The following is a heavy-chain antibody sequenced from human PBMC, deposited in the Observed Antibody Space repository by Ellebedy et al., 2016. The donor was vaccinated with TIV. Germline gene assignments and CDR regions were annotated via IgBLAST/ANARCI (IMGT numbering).Heavy chain of an antibody. CDR1: GGSISSGDYY. Sequence: SETLSLTXTVSGGSISSGDYYWSWIRQPPGKGLEWIGYIYYSGSTYYNPSLKSRVTISVDTSKNQFSLKLSSVTAADTAVYYCARSRPGVVVIDYWGQGTLVTVSS. CDR3: ARSRPGVVVIDY. V-gene: IGHV4-30-4*01. CDR2: IYYSGST. J-gene: IGHJ4*02. D-gene: IGHD3-22*01.